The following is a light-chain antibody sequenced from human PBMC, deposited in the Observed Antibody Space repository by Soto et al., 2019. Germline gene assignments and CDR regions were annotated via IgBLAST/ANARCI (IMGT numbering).Light chain of an antibody. V-gene: IGKV3-20*01. CDR3: QQYGSSPLYT. CDR1: QSVSSSY. Sequence: EIVVTQSPGTLSLSPGERATLSCRASQSVSSSYLAWYQQKPGQAPTILIYGASTRATGIPDRFSGSGSGTDFTLTISRLEPEDFAVYYCQQYGSSPLYTFGQGTKLEIK. J-gene: IGKJ2*01. CDR2: GAS.